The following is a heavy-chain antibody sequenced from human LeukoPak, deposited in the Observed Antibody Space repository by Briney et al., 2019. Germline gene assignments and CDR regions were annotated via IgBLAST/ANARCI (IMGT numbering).Heavy chain of an antibody. J-gene: IGHJ4*02. CDR1: GYTFISYD. CDR2: MNPNSGGT. V-gene: IGHV1-2*02. D-gene: IGHD3-22*01. CDR3: ARDFGSSGYYPDY. Sequence: GASVKVSCKASGYTFISYDINWVRQATGQGLEWMGWMNPNSGGTNYAQKFQGRVTMTRDTSISTAYMELSRLRSDDTAVYYCARDFGSSGYYPDYWGQGTLVTVSS.